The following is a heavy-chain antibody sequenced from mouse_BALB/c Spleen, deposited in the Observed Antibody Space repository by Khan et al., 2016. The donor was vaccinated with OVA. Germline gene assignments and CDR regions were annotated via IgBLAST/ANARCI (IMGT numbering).Heavy chain of an antibody. CDR2: ISYSGST. CDR1: GYSITSNYA. V-gene: IGHV3-2*02. J-gene: IGHJ4*01. CDR3: ARGNYYGYAMDY. Sequence: EVQLQESGPGLVKPSQSLSLTCTVTGYSITSNYAWNWIRQFPGNKLEWMGYISYSGSTNYNTSLKSRISITRDTSKNQFFLHLNSVTTEDTATYYCARGNYYGYAMDYWGQGTSITVSS. D-gene: IGHD1-1*01.